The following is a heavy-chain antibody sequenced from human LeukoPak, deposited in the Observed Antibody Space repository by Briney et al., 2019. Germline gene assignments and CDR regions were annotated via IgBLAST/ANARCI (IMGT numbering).Heavy chain of an antibody. D-gene: IGHD6-13*01. CDR1: GFTFSTYA. Sequence: GGSLRLSCAASGFTFSTYAMSWVRQAPGKGLEWVSAFSGSGGSTYYADSVKGRFTISRDNSKNTLYLQMNSLRAEDTAVYYCAKESEYSSSWPYWGQGTLVAVSS. V-gene: IGHV3-23*01. J-gene: IGHJ4*02. CDR3: AKESEYSSSWPY. CDR2: FSGSGGST.